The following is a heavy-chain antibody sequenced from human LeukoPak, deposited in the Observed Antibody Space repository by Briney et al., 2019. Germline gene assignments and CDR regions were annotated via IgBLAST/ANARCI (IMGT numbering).Heavy chain of an antibody. D-gene: IGHD3-10*01. Sequence: GGSLRLSCAPSGFTFSRYWMSWVRQAPAKGLEWVANIKQDGSEKYYVDSVKGRFTISRDNAKNSLYLQMNSLRAEDTAVYYCAREHLLWFGELLIDYWGQGTLITVSS. CDR1: GFTFSRYW. J-gene: IGHJ4*02. CDR3: AREHLLWFGELLIDY. CDR2: IKQDGSEK. V-gene: IGHV3-7*01.